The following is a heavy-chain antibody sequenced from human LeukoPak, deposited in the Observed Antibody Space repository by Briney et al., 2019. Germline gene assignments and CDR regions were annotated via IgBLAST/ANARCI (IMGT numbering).Heavy chain of an antibody. CDR2: ITSSSRYI. CDR1: GFTFTSYS. CDR3: ARDPGYCSSTSCYSYYFDC. J-gene: IGHJ4*02. V-gene: IGHV3-21*01. Sequence: PGGSLRLSCAASGFTFTSYSMNWARQAPGKGLEWVSSITSSSRYIYYADSVKGRFTISRDNAKNSLYLQMNSLRAEDTAVYCCARDPGYCSSTSCYSYYFDCWGQGTLVTVSS. D-gene: IGHD2-2*01.